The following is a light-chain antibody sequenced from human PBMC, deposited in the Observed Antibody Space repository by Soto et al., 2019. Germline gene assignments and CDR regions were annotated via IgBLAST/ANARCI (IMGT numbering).Light chain of an antibody. CDR3: TSYTSSSTPV. CDR2: EVS. Sequence: QSALTQPASLSGSPGRSITISCTGTSSDVGGYNYVSWYQQHPGKAPKLMIYEVSNRPSGVSDRFSGSKSGNTASLTISGLQAEDEADYYCTSYTSSSTPVFGTGTKVTVL. CDR1: SSDVGGYNY. V-gene: IGLV2-14*01. J-gene: IGLJ1*01.